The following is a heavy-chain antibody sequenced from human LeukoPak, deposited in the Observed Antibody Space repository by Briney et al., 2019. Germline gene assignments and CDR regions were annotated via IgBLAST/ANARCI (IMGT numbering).Heavy chain of an antibody. V-gene: IGHV3-74*01. J-gene: IGHJ4*02. CDR2: INTDGSST. CDR1: GFTFSSYW. Sequence: GGSLRLSCAASGFTFSSYWMHWVRQAPGKGRVWVSRINTDGSSTSYADSVKGRFTISRDNAKNTLYLQMNSLRAEDTAVYYCARAEDSLGNYWGQGTLVTVST. D-gene: IGHD2-15*01. CDR3: ARAEDSLGNY.